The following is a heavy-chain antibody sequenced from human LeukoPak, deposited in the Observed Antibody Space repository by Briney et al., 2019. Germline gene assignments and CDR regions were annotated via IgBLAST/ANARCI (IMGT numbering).Heavy chain of an antibody. V-gene: IGHV4-39*01. CDR2: IYYSGTT. J-gene: IGHJ4*02. CDR3: ARYWGYNSNMSLDS. CDR1: GGSISSTRCY. D-gene: IGHD4-11*01. Sequence: SETLSLTCTVSGGSISSTRCYWGWIRQPPGKGLEWIGSIYYSGTTYNNPSLKSRVTISIDTSKNQFSLKLRSVTAADTALYYSARYWGYNSNMSLDSWGQGALVTVSS.